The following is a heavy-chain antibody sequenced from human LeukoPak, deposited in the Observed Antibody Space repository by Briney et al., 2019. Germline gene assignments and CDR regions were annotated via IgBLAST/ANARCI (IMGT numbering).Heavy chain of an antibody. Sequence: GGSLRLSCAASGFTFSSYAMHWVRQAPGKGLEWVAVISYDGSNKYYADSVKGRFTISRDNSKSTLYLQMNSLRAEDTAVYYCAQAPLGIAAAPADYWGQGTLVTVSS. CDR3: AQAPLGIAAAPADY. D-gene: IGHD6-13*01. J-gene: IGHJ4*02. CDR1: GFTFSSYA. V-gene: IGHV3-30*01. CDR2: ISYDGSNK.